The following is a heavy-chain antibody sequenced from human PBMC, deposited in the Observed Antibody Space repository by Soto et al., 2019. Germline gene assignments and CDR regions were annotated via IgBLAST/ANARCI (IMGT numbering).Heavy chain of an antibody. CDR2: MSYDGSNE. CDR1: GFTFSHYA. Sequence: QVQLVESGGGVVQPGRSLRLSCAASGFTFSHYAVHWVRQAPGKGLEWVALMSYDGSNEYYADSVKGRFTISRDNSKNTLYLQMNSLRAEATAVYYCAKDESHNFDYWGQGTLVTVSS. V-gene: IGHV3-30*18. CDR3: AKDESHNFDY. J-gene: IGHJ4*02.